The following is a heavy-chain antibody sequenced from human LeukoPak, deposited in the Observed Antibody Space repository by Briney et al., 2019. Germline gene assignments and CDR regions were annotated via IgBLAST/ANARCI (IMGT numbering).Heavy chain of an antibody. D-gene: IGHD3-16*01. CDR1: GYSFTSYW. CDR2: IDPSDSYT. Sequence: GESLKISCKGSGYSFTSYWISWVRQMPGKGLEWMGRIDPSDSYTNYSPSFQGQVTISADKSITTAYLQWSALKASDTAIYCCARLGHNTFLDYWGQGTLVTVSS. V-gene: IGHV5-10-1*04. J-gene: IGHJ4*02. CDR3: ARLGHNTFLDY.